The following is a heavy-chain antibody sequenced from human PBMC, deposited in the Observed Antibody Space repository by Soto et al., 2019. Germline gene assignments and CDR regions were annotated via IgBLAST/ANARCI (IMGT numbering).Heavy chain of an antibody. CDR3: AKAIIPYYDILTGYSD. V-gene: IGHV3-23*01. CDR2: ISGSGGST. Sequence: SGGSLRLSCAASGFTFSSYAMSWVRQAPGKGLEWVSAISGSGGSTYYADSVKGRFTISRDNSKNTLYLQMNSLRAEDTAVYYCAKAIIPYYDILTGYSDWGQGTLVTVSS. J-gene: IGHJ4*02. CDR1: GFTFSSYA. D-gene: IGHD3-9*01.